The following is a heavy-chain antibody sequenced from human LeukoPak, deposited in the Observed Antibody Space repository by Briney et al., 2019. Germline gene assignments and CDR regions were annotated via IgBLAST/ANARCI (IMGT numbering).Heavy chain of an antibody. CDR1: GFTFSSYG. Sequence: PGGSLRLSCAASGFTFSSYGMNWVRQATGKGPEWVAVIWYNGNDKYYADSVKGRFTISRDNSKNTVYLQMNSLRAEDTAVYYCARDRSAYCGGDCYASAFYIWGQGTMVTVSS. CDR3: ARDRSAYCGGDCYASAFYI. V-gene: IGHV3-33*01. D-gene: IGHD2-21*02. CDR2: IWYNGNDK. J-gene: IGHJ3*02.